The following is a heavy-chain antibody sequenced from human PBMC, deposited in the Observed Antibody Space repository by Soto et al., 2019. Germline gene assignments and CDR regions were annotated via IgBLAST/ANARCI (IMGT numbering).Heavy chain of an antibody. V-gene: IGHV4-39*01. J-gene: IGHJ6*02. D-gene: IGHD3-10*01. CDR1: GGSISSSSYY. CDR2: IYYSGST. CDR3: ARDVTEFGFGERDYYYYGMDV. Sequence: SETLSLTCTVSGGSISSSSYYWGWIRQPPGKGLEWIGSIYYSGSTYYNQSLKSRVTISVDTSKNQFSLRLTSVTVADTAVYFCARDVTEFGFGERDYYYYGMDVWGQGTTVTVSS.